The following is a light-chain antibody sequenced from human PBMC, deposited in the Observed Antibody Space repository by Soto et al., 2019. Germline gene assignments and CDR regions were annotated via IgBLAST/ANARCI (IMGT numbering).Light chain of an antibody. V-gene: IGKV1-5*01. CDR1: QSITAR. Sequence: DIQLTQSPSTLSASVADRVTITRRASQSITARLAWYQQKPGKPPKLLIYDASILERGVPSRFSGSGSGTEFTLTISSLQPDDFATYYCQQYNSFSLTFGGGTKVEIK. CDR3: QQYNSFSLT. J-gene: IGKJ4*01. CDR2: DAS.